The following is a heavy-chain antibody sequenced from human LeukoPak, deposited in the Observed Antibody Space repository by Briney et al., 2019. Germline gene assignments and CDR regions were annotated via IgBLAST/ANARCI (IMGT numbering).Heavy chain of an antibody. CDR3: ATGPGNWNYFWNADY. Sequence: SVKVSCKASGYTFTSYGISWVRQAPGQGLEWMGGIIPIFGTANYAQKLQGRVTMTEDTSTDTAYMELSSLRSEDTAVYYCATGPGNWNYFWNADYWGQGTLVTVSS. CDR1: GYTFTSYG. J-gene: IGHJ4*02. CDR2: IIPIFGTA. D-gene: IGHD1-7*01. V-gene: IGHV1-69*06.